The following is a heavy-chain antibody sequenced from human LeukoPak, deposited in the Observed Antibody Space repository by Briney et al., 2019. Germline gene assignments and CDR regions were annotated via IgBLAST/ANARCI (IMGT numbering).Heavy chain of an antibody. J-gene: IGHJ4*02. CDR2: VGRSGLDT. Sequence: GGSLRLSCAASGFTFSSYAMCWVRQAPGKGLEWVSTVGRSGLDTYYADSVKGRFTISRDGSRNTLYLQLNSLRAEDTALYYCANTLTLTSGYQRVFDYWGQGTLVTVSS. V-gene: IGHV3-23*01. D-gene: IGHD3-22*01. CDR1: GFTFSSYA. CDR3: ANTLTLTSGYQRVFDY.